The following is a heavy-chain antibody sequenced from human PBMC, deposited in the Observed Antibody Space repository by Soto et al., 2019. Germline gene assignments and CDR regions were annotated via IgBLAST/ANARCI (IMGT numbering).Heavy chain of an antibody. CDR3: AGVPVVRYSYGDLEYMDV. J-gene: IGHJ6*03. CDR1: GGSISSYY. V-gene: IGHV4-59*01. Sequence: QVQLQESGPGLVKPSETLSLTCTVSGGSISSYYWSWIRQPPGKGLGWLGYIYYSASTNDNPSLMSRVTISVDTSKNQFSLKLSSVTAADTAVYYCAGVPVVRYSYGDLEYMDVWGKGTTVTVSS. CDR2: IYYSAST. D-gene: IGHD5-18*01.